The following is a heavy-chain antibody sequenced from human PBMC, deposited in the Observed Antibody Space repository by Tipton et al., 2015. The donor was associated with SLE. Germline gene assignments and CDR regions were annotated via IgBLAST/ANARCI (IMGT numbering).Heavy chain of an antibody. V-gene: IGHV3-20*04. J-gene: IGHJ6*03. CDR3: ARGGIAAAFLDDYYYMDV. D-gene: IGHD6-13*01. CDR2: INWNGGST. Sequence: SLRLSWAASGFTFDDYGMSWVRQAPGKGLEWVSGINWNGGSTGYADSVKGRFTISRDNAKNSLYLQMNSLRAEDTALYYCARGGIAAAFLDDYYYMDVWGKGTTVTVSS. CDR1: GFTFDDYG.